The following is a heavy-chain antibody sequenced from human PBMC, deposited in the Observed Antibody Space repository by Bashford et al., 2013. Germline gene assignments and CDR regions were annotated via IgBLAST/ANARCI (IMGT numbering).Heavy chain of an antibody. Sequence: GGSLRLSCTASGFTFSSTWMSWIRQASREGGLEWVGLIKSKNDAVKTDYAAPVRGRLSISRDDSKNTIYLQMNSLKTEDTAVYYCVKVRDPYSFSLDYWGQGVLVTVSS. CDR2: IKSKNDAVKT. CDR3: VKVRDPYSFSLDY. J-gene: IGHJ4*02. D-gene: IGHD2-21*01. CDR1: GFTFSSTW. V-gene: IGHV3-15*01.